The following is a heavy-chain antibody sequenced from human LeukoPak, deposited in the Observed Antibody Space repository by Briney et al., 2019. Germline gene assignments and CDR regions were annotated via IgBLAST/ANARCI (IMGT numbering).Heavy chain of an antibody. CDR2: IRYDGIDK. J-gene: IGHJ3*02. V-gene: IGHV3-30*02. CDR1: GFTFSTHG. CDR3: AKEGDYYGSGSYRDGFDI. D-gene: IGHD3-10*01. Sequence: GGSLRLSCAASGFTFSTHGMHWVRQAPGKGLEWVAFIRYDGIDKYYADSVKGRFTISRDSFKNTLYLQMNSLRPEDTAVYYCAKEGDYYGSGSYRDGFDIWGQGTRATVSS.